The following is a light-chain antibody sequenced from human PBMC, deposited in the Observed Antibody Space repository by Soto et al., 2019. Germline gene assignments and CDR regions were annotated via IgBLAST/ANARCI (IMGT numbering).Light chain of an antibody. J-gene: IGKJ1*01. CDR1: QSVSSN. CDR3: QQYNNRPRT. CDR2: GAS. Sequence: EIGMTQSPATLSASPGERATLSCRASQSVSSNLAWYQQRPGQAPRLLIYGASTRATGIPARFSGSGSGTEFTLTISSLQSEDFAVYYCQQYNNRPRTFGQGTKVEIK. V-gene: IGKV3-15*01.